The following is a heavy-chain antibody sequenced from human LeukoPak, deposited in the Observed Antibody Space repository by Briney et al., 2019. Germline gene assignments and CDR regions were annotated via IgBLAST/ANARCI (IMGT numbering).Heavy chain of an antibody. CDR1: GFTFSSYS. V-gene: IGHV3-21*01. Sequence: GGSLRLSCAASGFTFSSYSMNWVRQAPGKGLEWVSSISSSGSNIYYADSVKGRFTISRDNAKNSLYLQMNSLRAEDTAVCYCARGDRNYWGQGTLVTVSS. CDR3: ARGDRNY. CDR2: ISSSGSNI. J-gene: IGHJ4*02.